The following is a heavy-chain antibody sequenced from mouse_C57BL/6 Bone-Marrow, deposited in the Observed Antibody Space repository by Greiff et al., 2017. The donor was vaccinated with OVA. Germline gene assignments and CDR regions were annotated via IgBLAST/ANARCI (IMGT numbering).Heavy chain of an antibody. CDR3: TARPFDY. Sequence: EVKLQESGAELVRPGASVKLSCTASGFNIKDDYMHWVKQRPEQGLEWIGWIDPENGDTEYASKFQGKATITADTSSNTAYLQLSSLTSEDTAVYYCTARPFDYWGQGTTLTVSS. J-gene: IGHJ2*01. CDR2: IDPENGDT. CDR1: GFNIKDDY. V-gene: IGHV14-4*01.